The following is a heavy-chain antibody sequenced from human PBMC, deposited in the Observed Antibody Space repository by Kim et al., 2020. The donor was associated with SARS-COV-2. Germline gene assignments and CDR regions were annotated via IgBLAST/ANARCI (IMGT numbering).Heavy chain of an antibody. CDR2: IKQDGSEK. J-gene: IGHJ6*02. CDR1: GFTFSSYW. V-gene: IGHV3-7*01. CDR3: ARFGGSYSYYYYGMDV. Sequence: GGSLRLSCAASGFTFSSYWMSWVRQAPGKGLEWVANIKQDGSEKYYVDSVKGRFTISRDNTKNSLYLQMNSLRAEDTAVYYCARFGGSYSYYYYGMDVWGQGTTVTVSS. D-gene: IGHD1-26*01.